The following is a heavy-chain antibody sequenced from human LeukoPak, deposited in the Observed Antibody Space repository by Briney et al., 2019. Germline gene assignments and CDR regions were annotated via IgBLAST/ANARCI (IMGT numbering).Heavy chain of an antibody. D-gene: IGHD2/OR15-2a*01. Sequence: GGSLRLSCAASGFTFSSYSMNWVRQAPGKGLEWVSSISSSSSYTYYADSVKGRFTISRDNAKNSLYLQMNSLRAEDTAVYYCARDSRVEYYFDYWGQGTLVTVSS. J-gene: IGHJ4*02. V-gene: IGHV3-21*01. CDR3: ARDSRVEYYFDY. CDR1: GFTFSSYS. CDR2: ISSSSSYT.